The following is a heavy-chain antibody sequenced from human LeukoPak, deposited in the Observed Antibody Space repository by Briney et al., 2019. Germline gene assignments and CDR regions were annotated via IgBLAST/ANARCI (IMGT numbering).Heavy chain of an antibody. Sequence: PSETLSLTCTVSGDSTSNINYYWGWIRQPPGKGLEWIGSIYYSGSTYYNPSLKSRVTISVDTSKNQFSLKLSSVTAADTAVYYCASQRNDYYDSSGHDYWGQGTLVTVSS. V-gene: IGHV4-39*01. CDR1: GDSTSNINYY. CDR2: IYYSGST. CDR3: ASQRNDYYDSSGHDY. D-gene: IGHD3-22*01. J-gene: IGHJ4*02.